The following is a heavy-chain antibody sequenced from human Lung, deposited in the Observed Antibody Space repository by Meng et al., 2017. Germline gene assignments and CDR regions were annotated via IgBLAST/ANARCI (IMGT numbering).Heavy chain of an antibody. CDR1: GYTFTSYY. D-gene: IGHD6-25*01. J-gene: IGHJ4*02. CDR3: ARDVRLLEAYFDY. V-gene: IGHV1-46*03. CDR2: INSSCDYT. Sequence: QVQLVQSGAEVKKPGASVKVPCKASGYTFTSYYIHWVRQAPGQGLEWMGLINSSCDYTRYAQRFQGRVTMTRDTSTSTVYMELSSLRSEDTAVYFCARDVRLLEAYFDYWGQGTLVTVSS.